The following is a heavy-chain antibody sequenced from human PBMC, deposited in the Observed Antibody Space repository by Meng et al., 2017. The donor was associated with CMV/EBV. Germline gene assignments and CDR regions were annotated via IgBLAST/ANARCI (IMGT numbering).Heavy chain of an antibody. CDR2: IYYSGST. D-gene: IGHD2-2*01. Sequence: SETLSLTCTVSGGSISSRSYYWGWIRQPPGKGLEWIGSIYYSGSTYYNPSLKSRVTISIDTSKNQFSLKLSSVTAADTAVYYCARFKYCSSTSCYLRNWFDPWGQGTLVTVSS. V-gene: IGHV4-39*07. CDR3: ARFKYCSSTSCYLRNWFDP. CDR1: GGSISSRSYY. J-gene: IGHJ5*02.